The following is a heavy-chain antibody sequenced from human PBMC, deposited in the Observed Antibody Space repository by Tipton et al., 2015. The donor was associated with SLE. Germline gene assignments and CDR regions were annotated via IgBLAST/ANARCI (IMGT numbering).Heavy chain of an antibody. CDR2: IYYSGST. D-gene: IGHD6-19*01. V-gene: IGHV4-34*01. CDR1: GGSFSGYY. CDR3: ARRGGWTTFFDY. Sequence: TLSLTCAVYGGSFSGYYWTWIRQPPGKGLEWIGSIYYSGSTHYNPSLKSRVTISVDTSKNQFSLKLSSVSAADTAVYYCARRGGWTTFFDYWGQGTLVTVSS. J-gene: IGHJ4*02.